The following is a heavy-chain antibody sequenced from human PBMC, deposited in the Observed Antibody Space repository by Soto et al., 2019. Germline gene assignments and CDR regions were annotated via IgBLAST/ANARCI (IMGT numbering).Heavy chain of an antibody. CDR3: AKDPSYYGRYFQH. Sequence: QVQLVESGGGVVQPGRSLRLSCAASGFTFSSYGMHWVRQAPGKGLEWVAVISYDGSNKYYADSVKGRFTISRDNSKNTLYLQMNSLRADDTAVYYCAKDPSYYGRYFQHWGQGTLVTVSS. CDR2: ISYDGSNK. V-gene: IGHV3-30*18. J-gene: IGHJ1*01. CDR1: GFTFSSYG. D-gene: IGHD3-10*01.